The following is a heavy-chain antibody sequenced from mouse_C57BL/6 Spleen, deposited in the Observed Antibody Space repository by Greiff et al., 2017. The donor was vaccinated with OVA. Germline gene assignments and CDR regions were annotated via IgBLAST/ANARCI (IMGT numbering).Heavy chain of an antibody. CDR2: IYPRSGNT. CDR1: GYTFTSYG. J-gene: IGHJ3*01. CDR3: ALIAKVEAY. D-gene: IGHD1-1*01. V-gene: IGHV1-81*01. Sequence: VQRVESGAELARPGASVKLSCKASGYTFTSYGISWVKQRTGQGLEWIGEIYPRSGNTYYNEKFKGKATLTADKSSSTAYMELRSVKSEDSVVYFCALIAKVEAYWGQGTLVTVSA.